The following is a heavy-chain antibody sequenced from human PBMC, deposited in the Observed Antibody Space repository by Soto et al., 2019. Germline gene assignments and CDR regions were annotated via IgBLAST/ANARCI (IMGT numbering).Heavy chain of an antibody. V-gene: IGHV3-48*03. CDR2: ISSSGSTI. Sequence: PGGSLRLSCAASGFTFSSYEMNWVRQAPGKGLEWVSYISSSGSTIYYADSVKGRFTISRDNAKNSLYLQVNSLRAEDTAVYYCASVLPPYYYGMAVWGQGTTVTVSS. CDR3: ASVLPPYYYGMAV. CDR1: GFTFSSYE. J-gene: IGHJ6*02.